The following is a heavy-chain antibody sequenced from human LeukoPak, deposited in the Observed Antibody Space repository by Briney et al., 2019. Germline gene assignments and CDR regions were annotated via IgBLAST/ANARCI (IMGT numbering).Heavy chain of an antibody. CDR1: GFTFSSYS. Sequence: GGSLRLSCAASGFTFSSYSMNWVRQAPGKGLEWVSFISSSSSYIYYADSVKGRFTISRDNSKNTMYLQMNSLRAEDTAVYYCARDNGQWLYYFDYWGQGTLVTVSS. D-gene: IGHD6-19*01. J-gene: IGHJ4*02. CDR2: ISSSSSYI. V-gene: IGHV3-21*04. CDR3: ARDNGQWLYYFDY.